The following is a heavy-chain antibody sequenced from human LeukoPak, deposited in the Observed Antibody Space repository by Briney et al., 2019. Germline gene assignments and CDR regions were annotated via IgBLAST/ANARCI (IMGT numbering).Heavy chain of an antibody. CDR1: GFTFSTYA. V-gene: IGHV3-23*01. J-gene: IGHJ6*04. CDR2: ISGSGGTT. Sequence: SGGSLRLSCAASGFTFSTYAMTWVRQAPGKGLEWVSLISGSGGTTYYADSVKGRFTISRDNSKNTLYLQMNSLRAEDTAVYYCAKRVAYDYGMDVWGKGTTVTVSS. CDR3: AKRVAYDYGMDV.